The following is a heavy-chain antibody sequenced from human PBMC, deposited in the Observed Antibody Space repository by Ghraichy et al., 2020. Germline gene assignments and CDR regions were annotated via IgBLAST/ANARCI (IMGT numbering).Heavy chain of an antibody. J-gene: IGHJ6*02. D-gene: IGHD3-3*01. Sequence: SETLSLTCTVSGGSVSSGSYYWSWIRQPPGKGLEWIGYIYYSGSTNYNPSLKSRVTISVDTSKNQFSLKLSSVTAADTAVYYCARDGSIFGVSRLSYYGMDVWGQGTTVTVSS. CDR2: IYYSGST. V-gene: IGHV4-61*01. CDR3: ARDGSIFGVSRLSYYGMDV. CDR1: GGSVSSGSYY.